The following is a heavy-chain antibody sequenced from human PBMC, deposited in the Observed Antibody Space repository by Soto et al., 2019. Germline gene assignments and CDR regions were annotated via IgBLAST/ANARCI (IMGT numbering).Heavy chain of an antibody. CDR2: ISAYNGNT. J-gene: IGHJ5*02. V-gene: IGHV1-18*01. Sequence: GTSVKLSCEACGDSFTSYGISWVRQAPRQGLEWMGWISAYNGNTNYAQKLQGRVTMTTDTSTSTAYMELRSLRSDDTAVYYCARDTLYLGDSYNWFDPWGQGTLVTVSS. CDR1: GDSFTSYG. D-gene: IGHD4-17*01. CDR3: ARDTLYLGDSYNWFDP.